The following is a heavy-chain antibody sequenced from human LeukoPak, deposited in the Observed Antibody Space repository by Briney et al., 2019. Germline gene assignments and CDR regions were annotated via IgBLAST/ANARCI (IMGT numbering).Heavy chain of an antibody. D-gene: IGHD3-9*01. J-gene: IGHJ4*02. CDR1: GFTFSSYA. CDR3: SRAGAILTGYYTYYFDY. CDR2: ISYDGSNK. V-gene: IGHV3-30*04. Sequence: GGSLRLSCTASGFTFSSYAMHWVRQSPGKGLEWVADISYDGSNKYYADSVKGRFTISRHISKNTLYLQMNSLRTADTAVYYYSRAGAILTGYYTYYFDYWGQGTLVTVSS.